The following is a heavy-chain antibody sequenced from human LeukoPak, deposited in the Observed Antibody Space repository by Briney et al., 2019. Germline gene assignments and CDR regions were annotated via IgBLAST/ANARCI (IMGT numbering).Heavy chain of an antibody. D-gene: IGHD6-13*01. CDR2: ISRSSSYI. V-gene: IGHV3-21*01. CDR1: GFTFSSFT. CDR3: ARVLAAAVNYGMDV. J-gene: IGHJ6*02. Sequence: GGSLRLSCAASGFTFSSFTMNWVRQAPGKGLEWVSSISRSSSYIYYADSVKGRFTISRDNAKNSLYLQMNSLRVEDTAVYYCARVLAAAVNYGMDVWGQGTTVTVSS.